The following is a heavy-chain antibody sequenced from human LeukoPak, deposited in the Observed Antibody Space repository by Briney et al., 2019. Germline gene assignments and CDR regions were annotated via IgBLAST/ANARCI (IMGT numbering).Heavy chain of an antibody. J-gene: IGHJ4*02. CDR3: ASQPTTVVKGFDY. CDR2: ISSSSSYI. Sequence: GGSLRLSCAASGFTFDDYTMHWVRQAPGKGLEWVSSISSSSSYIYYADSVKGRFTISRDNAKNSLYLQMNSLRAEDTAVYYCASQPTTVVKGFDYWGQGTLVTVSS. CDR1: GFTFDDYT. D-gene: IGHD4-23*01. V-gene: IGHV3-21*01.